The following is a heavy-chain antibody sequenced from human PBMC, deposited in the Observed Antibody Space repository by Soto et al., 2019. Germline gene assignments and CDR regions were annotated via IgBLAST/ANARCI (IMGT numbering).Heavy chain of an antibody. V-gene: IGHV3-64D*06. CDR1: GFTFSSYA. Sequence: LRLSCSASGFTFSSYAMHWVRQAPGKGLEYVSAISSNGGSTYYADSVKGRFTVSRDNSKNTLYLQMSSLRAEDTAVYYCVKDRGEFWQQLVHYYYYGMDVWGQGTTVTVSS. J-gene: IGHJ6*02. D-gene: IGHD6-13*01. CDR3: VKDRGEFWQQLVHYYYYGMDV. CDR2: ISSNGGST.